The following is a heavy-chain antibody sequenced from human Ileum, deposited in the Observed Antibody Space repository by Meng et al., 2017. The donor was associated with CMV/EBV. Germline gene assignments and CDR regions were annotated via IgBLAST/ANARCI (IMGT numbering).Heavy chain of an antibody. V-gene: IGHV3-30*02. CDR2: IRHDGGSI. CDR1: GFRFSDNG. J-gene: IGHJ4*02. CDR3: AKESPWSGGSGTYYFDY. Sequence: GGSLRLSCAASGFRFSDNGMHWVRQAPGKGLEWVAYIRHDGGSIYYGDSVKGRFTISRDNSKNTLYLQMRSLRGEDTAVYYCAKESPWSGGSGTYYFDYWGQGTLVTVSS. D-gene: IGHD3-10*01.